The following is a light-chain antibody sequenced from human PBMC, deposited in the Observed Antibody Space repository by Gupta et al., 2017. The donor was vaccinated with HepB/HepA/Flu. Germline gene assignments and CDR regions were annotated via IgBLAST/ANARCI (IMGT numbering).Light chain of an antibody. J-gene: IGKJ4*01. CDR2: GIS. V-gene: IGKV3-15*01. CDR3: QQSNSWPLT. Sequence: EIVMTQSPVTLSVSPGETATLYCRASQSISANFAWYQQRPGQAPRLLVYGISTRASAIPARFSGSGSGTEFTLSISNLQSEDSALHFCQQSNSWPLTFGGGTQVEI. CDR1: QSISAN.